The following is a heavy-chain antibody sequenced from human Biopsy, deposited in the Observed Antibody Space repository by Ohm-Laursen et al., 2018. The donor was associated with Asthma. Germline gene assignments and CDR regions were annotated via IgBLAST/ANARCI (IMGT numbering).Heavy chain of an antibody. J-gene: IGHJ6*02. V-gene: IGHV3-74*01. CDR1: GLTFRDYW. CDR2: VKGDGRRT. Sequence: SLRLSCAASGLTFRDYWMHWVRQAPGKGLEWVSRVKGDGRRTSYADSVKGRFTISRDNAKNTLYLQMNSLRVEDTAVYYCAGDGVVPDAMYYHYYYGLDVWGQGTTVTVSS. D-gene: IGHD2-2*01. CDR3: AGDGVVPDAMYYHYYYGLDV.